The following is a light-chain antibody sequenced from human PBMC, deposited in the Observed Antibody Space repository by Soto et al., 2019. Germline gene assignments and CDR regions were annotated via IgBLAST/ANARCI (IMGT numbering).Light chain of an antibody. J-gene: IGKJ1*01. V-gene: IGKV3-15*01. CDR2: GAS. CDR1: QSVNSN. CDR3: QHYNSWPWT. Sequence: ETLMTQSPATLSVSPGERATLSCRASQSVNSNLAWYQQKLGQAPRVLIYGASTRAAGIPARFSGSGSGTEFILTISSLQSEDFAVYYCQHYNSWPWTFGQGTKVEIK.